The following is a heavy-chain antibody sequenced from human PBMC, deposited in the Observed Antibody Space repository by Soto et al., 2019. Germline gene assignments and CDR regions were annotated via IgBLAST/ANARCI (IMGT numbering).Heavy chain of an antibody. J-gene: IGHJ4*02. D-gene: IGHD3-3*01. V-gene: IGHV3-30*18. CDR3: AKDGVAPYYFDY. Sequence: GGSLRLSCAASGFTFSSYGMHWVRQAPGKGLEWVAVIPYDGSNKYYADSVKGRFTISRDNSKNTLYLQMNSLRAEDTAVYYCAKDGVAPYYFDYWGQGTLVTVSS. CDR2: IPYDGSNK. CDR1: GFTFSSYG.